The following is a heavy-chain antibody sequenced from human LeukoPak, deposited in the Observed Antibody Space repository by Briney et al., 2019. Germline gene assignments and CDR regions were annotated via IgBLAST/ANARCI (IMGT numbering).Heavy chain of an antibody. CDR1: GGTFSSYA. V-gene: IGHV1-69*05. D-gene: IGHD5-24*01. CDR2: IIPIFGTA. Sequence: SVKVSCKASGGTFSSYAISRVRQAPGQGLEWMGRIIPIFGTANYAQKFQGRVTITTDESTSTAYMELSSLRSEDTAVYYCARGLGRLQFQSNWFDPWGQGTLVTVSS. J-gene: IGHJ5*02. CDR3: ARGLGRLQFQSNWFDP.